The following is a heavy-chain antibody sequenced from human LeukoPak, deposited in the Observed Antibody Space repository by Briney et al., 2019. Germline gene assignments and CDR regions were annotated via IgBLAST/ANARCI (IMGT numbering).Heavy chain of an antibody. J-gene: IGHJ2*01. CDR3: AKSHPAVTTTDWYFDL. V-gene: IGHV4-59*03. CDR2: ISYSGET. CDR1: GGSFSSDY. D-gene: IGHD4-17*01. Sequence: SETLSLTCTVSGGSFSSDYWSWIRQSPGKGLEWIGYISYSGETKYSPSLKSRVTMSGDRSKNTFSLRMTSVTAADTAVYFCAKSHPAVTTTDWYFDLWGRGTLVTVSS.